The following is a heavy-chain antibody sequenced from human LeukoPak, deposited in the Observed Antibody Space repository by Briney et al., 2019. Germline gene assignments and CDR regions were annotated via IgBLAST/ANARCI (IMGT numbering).Heavy chain of an antibody. J-gene: IGHJ6*02. CDR1: GFTVSSDY. CDR2: IYDSGTT. V-gene: IGHV3-53*01. Sequence: PGGSLRLSCATSGFTVSSDYMSWVRQAPGKGLEWVSVIYDSGTTYYADSVKGRFTISRDKSKSTLYLQMTSLRVEDTAVYYCARVASTGPYFYGVDVWGQGTTVTVSS. CDR3: ARVASTGPYFYGVDV.